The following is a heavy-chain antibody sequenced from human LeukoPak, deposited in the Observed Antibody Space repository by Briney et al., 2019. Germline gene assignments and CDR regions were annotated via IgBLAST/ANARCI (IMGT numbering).Heavy chain of an antibody. J-gene: IGHJ4*02. CDR2: IKEDGSEK. CDR3: ARARLAVSGNYFEN. Sequence: PGGSLRLSCAASGFTFSNYWMSWVRQAPGKGLEWVANIKEDGSEKYYVDSVKGRFTISRDNAKNSLYLQMNSLRVEDTAVYHCARARLAVSGNYFENWGQGTLVTVSS. V-gene: IGHV3-7*04. D-gene: IGHD6-19*01. CDR1: GFTFSNYW.